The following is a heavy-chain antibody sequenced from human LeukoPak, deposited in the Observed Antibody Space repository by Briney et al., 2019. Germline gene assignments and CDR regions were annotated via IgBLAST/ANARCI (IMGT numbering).Heavy chain of an antibody. D-gene: IGHD3-10*01. J-gene: IGHJ3*02. CDR1: GYTFTSYD. V-gene: IGHV1-8*01. CDR3: ARGKLRFLDAFDI. CDR2: MNPNSGNT. Sequence: ASVKVSCKASGYTFTSYDINWVRQATGQGLEWMGWMNPNSGNTGYAQKFQGRVTMTRNTSISTAYMELGSLRSEDTAVYYCARGKLRFLDAFDIWGQGTMVTVSS.